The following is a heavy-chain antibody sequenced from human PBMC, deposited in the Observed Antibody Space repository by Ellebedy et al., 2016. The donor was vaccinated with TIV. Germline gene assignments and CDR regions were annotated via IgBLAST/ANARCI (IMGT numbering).Heavy chain of an antibody. CDR2: INQDGSET. CDR3: ATDGSYGDYRSPTHAFEV. D-gene: IGHD4-17*01. CDR1: GFSFRSYW. V-gene: IGHV3-7*01. Sequence: GGSLRLSCGSSGFSFRSYWMSWVRQAPGKGLEWVANINQDGSETYYVDSVKGRFTISRDNAKNSLYLQMNSLRAEETAVYYCATDGSYGDYRSPTHAFEVWGQGTMVTVSS. J-gene: IGHJ3*01.